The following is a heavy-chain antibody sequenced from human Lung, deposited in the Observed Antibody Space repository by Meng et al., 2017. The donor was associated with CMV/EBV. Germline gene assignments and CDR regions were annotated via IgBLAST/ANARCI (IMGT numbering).Heavy chain of an antibody. Sequence: SXAASGFTFSSYGMHWVRQAPGKGLEWVAFIRYDGSNKYYADSVKGRFTISRDNSKNTLYLQMNSLRAEDTAVYYCAKDFCSSTSCYRSYYYYYGMDVWGQGTXVTVSS. J-gene: IGHJ6*02. CDR1: GFTFSSYG. D-gene: IGHD2-2*01. V-gene: IGHV3-30*02. CDR2: IRYDGSNK. CDR3: AKDFCSSTSCYRSYYYYYGMDV.